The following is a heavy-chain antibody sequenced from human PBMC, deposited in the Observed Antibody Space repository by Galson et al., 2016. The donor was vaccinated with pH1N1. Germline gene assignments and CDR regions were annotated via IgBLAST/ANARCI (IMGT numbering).Heavy chain of an antibody. V-gene: IGHV5-51*01. CDR2: IYPGDADT. D-gene: IGHD5-24*01. CDR1: GYSFITSW. Sequence: QSGAEVKKPGKSLKISCKASGYSFITSWIGWVRQTPGRGLEWMGIIYPGDADTKYSPSFQGQVTVSADKSISTAYLQWRSLKASDTAMYYCARHVALDPPVEYGYIDGGGQGTTVIGSS. CDR3: ARHVALDPPVEYGYIDG. J-gene: IGHJ6*02.